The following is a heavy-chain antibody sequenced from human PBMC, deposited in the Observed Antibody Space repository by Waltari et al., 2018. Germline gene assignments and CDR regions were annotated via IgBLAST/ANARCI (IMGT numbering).Heavy chain of an antibody. J-gene: IGHJ2*01. V-gene: IGHV4-39*01. CDR2: IYYSGST. Sequence: QLQLQESGPGLVKPSETLSITCTVSGGSISSSSYYWGSIRQPPGKGLEWIGSIYYSGSTYYNPSLKSRVTISVDTSKNQFSLKLSSVTAADTAVYYCARHPAMTIMLWYFDLWGRGTLVTVSS. D-gene: IGHD2-8*01. CDR3: ARHPAMTIMLWYFDL. CDR1: GGSISSSSYY.